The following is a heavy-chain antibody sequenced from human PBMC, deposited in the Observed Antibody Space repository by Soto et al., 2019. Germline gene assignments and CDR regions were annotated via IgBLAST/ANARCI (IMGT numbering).Heavy chain of an antibody. J-gene: IGHJ4*02. CDR1: GFTFSNAW. CDR3: TTDLSLWGGNRGAFDY. Sequence: GGSLRLSCAASGFTFSNAWMNWVRQAPGKGLEWVGRIKSKTDGGTTDYAAPVKGRFTISRDNSKNTLYLQMNSLKTEDPAVYYCTTDLSLWGGNRGAFDYWGQGTLVTVSS. D-gene: IGHD7-27*01. V-gene: IGHV3-15*07. CDR2: IKSKTDGGTT.